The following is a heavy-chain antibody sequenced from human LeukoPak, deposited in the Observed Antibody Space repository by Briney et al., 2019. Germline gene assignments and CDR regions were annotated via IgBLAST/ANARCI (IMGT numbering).Heavy chain of an antibody. CDR2: INHSGST. Sequence: SETLSLTCAVYGGSFSGYYWSWIRPPPGKGLEWIGEINHSGSTNYNPSLKSRVTISVDTSKNQFSLKLSSVTAADTAVYYCARGRGYSSSSGDYWGQGTLVTVSS. V-gene: IGHV4-34*01. CDR1: GGSFSGYY. J-gene: IGHJ4*02. D-gene: IGHD6-6*01. CDR3: ARGRGYSSSSGDY.